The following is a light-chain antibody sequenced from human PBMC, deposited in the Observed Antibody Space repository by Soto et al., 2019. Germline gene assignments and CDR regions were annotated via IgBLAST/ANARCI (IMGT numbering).Light chain of an antibody. CDR3: QQYTTFYT. V-gene: IGKV1-5*01. J-gene: IGKJ2*01. CDR2: DAS. CDR1: QSIDTW. Sequence: DIQMTQSPSTLAASIGDRVTITCRASQSIDTWLAWHHQEPGKAPKVLIFDASTLESGVPSRFSGSGFGTEFTLTIGSLQPDDLGTYYCQQYTTFYTFGQGTKLEVK.